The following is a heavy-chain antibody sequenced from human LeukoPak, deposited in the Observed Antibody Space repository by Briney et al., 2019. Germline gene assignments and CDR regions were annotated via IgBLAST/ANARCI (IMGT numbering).Heavy chain of an antibody. V-gene: IGHV3-66*01. CDR2: IYTAGTT. CDR1: GFTVSNNY. CDR3: AKSPGTYSYYSYLDV. D-gene: IGHD1-26*01. J-gene: IGHJ6*02. Sequence: QPGGSLRLSCAASGFTVSNNYMSWARQAPGKGLEWVSDIYTAGTTYYADSVKGRFTISRDNSRNTLYLQMNSLRAEDTAVYYCAKSPGTYSYYSYLDVWGQGTTVTVSS.